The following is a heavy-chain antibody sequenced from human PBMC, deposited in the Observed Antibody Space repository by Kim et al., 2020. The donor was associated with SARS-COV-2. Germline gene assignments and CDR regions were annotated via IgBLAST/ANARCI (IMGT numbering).Heavy chain of an antibody. Sequence: SETLSLTCTVSGGSISSYYWSWIRQPPGKGLEWIGYIYYSGSTNYNPSLKSLVTISVDTSKNQFSLKLSSVTAADTAVYYCARVYYYGSGSLNWFVPWGQGTLVTVSS. CDR3: ARVYYYGSGSLNWFVP. J-gene: IGHJ5*02. CDR2: IYYSGST. CDR1: GGSISSYY. V-gene: IGHV4-59*01. D-gene: IGHD3-10*01.